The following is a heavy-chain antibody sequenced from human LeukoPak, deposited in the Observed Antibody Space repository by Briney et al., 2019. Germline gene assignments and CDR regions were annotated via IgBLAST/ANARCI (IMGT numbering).Heavy chain of an antibody. Sequence: PGGSLRLSCAASGFTFSSYEMNWVRQAPGKGLEWVSYISSSGSTIYYADSVKGRFIISRDNAKNSLYLQMNSLRAEDTAVYYCAREGGGYSGYDYYAFDIWGQGTMVTVSS. J-gene: IGHJ3*02. D-gene: IGHD5-12*01. CDR3: AREGGGYSGYDYYAFDI. V-gene: IGHV3-48*03. CDR1: GFTFSSYE. CDR2: ISSSGSTI.